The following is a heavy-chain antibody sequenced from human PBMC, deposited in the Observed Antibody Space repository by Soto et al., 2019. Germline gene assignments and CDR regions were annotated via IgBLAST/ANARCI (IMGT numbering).Heavy chain of an antibody. CDR1: GYSFTSYW. V-gene: IGHV5-10-1*01. CDR2: IDPSDSYT. J-gene: IGHJ4*02. Sequence: GESLKISCKGSGYSFTSYWISWVRQMPGKGLEWMGRIDPSDSYTNYSPSFQGHVTISADKSISTAYLQWSSLKASDTAMYYCARQVRYFDWLQQYYFDYWGQGTLVTVSS. CDR3: ARQVRYFDWLQQYYFDY. D-gene: IGHD3-9*01.